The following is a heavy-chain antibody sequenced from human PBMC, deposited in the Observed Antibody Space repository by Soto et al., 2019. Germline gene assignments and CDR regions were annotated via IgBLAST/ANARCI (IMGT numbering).Heavy chain of an antibody. J-gene: IGHJ6*03. CDR1: GFTFSDYY. V-gene: IGHV3-11*01. Sequence: GGSLRLSCAASGFTFSDYYMSWIRQAPGKGLEWVSYISSSGSTIYYADSVKGRFTISRDNAKNSLYLQMNSLRAEDTAVYYCARDAHYYYYYYMDVWGKGTTVTVSS. CDR3: ARDAHYYYYYYMDV. CDR2: ISSSGSTI.